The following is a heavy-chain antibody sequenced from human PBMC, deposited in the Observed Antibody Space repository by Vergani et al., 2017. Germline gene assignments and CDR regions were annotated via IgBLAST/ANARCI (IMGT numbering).Heavy chain of an antibody. Sequence: QLQLQESGSRLVKPSQTLSLSCAVSGASISSGGNAWSWIRQPPGKGLEWIGYIYHSGSTFYNPSLQSRVTISLDSSQNRISLRLSSVTAADTAVYYCATQNPRGGGFGYMDVWGKGATVTVAS. V-gene: IGHV4-30-2*01. CDR3: ATQNPRGGGFGYMDV. J-gene: IGHJ6*03. D-gene: IGHD3-10*01. CDR2: IYHSGST. CDR1: GASISSGGNA.